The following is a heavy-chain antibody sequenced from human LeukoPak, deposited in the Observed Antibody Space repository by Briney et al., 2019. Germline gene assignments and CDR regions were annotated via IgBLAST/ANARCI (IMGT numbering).Heavy chain of an antibody. J-gene: IGHJ5*02. Sequence: GGSLRVSCAASGFTFSSYCMHRVRQAPGKGLAWVSRINSDGSSTTYADSVKGRFTISRDNAKNTLYLQMNSLRAEDTAVYYCVRGRTSFDPWGQGTLVTVSS. CDR2: INSDGSST. CDR1: GFTFSSYC. CDR3: VRGRTSFDP. V-gene: IGHV3-74*01. D-gene: IGHD1-14*01.